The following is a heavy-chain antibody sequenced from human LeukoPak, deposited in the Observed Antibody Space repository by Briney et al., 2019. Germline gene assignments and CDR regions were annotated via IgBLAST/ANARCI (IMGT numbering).Heavy chain of an antibody. V-gene: IGHV1-2*02. Sequence: ASVKVSPEPSGYTLSLLYTQSGSQAPGQGLEWMGWINPNSGGTNYAQKFQGRVTMTRDTSISTAYMELSRLRSDDTAVYYCARAEPPRRWGQGTLVTVSS. CDR1: GYTLSLLY. CDR3: ARAEPPRR. CDR2: INPNSGGT. J-gene: IGHJ4*02.